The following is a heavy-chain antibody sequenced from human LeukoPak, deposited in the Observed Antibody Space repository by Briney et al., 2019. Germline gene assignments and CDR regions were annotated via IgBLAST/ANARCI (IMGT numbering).Heavy chain of an antibody. V-gene: IGHV3-74*01. D-gene: IGHD5-18*01. CDR3: ASALLWIQIDYYYYYMDV. J-gene: IGHJ6*03. CDR1: GFTFSSYW. CDR2: INSDGSST. Sequence: GGSLRLSCAASGFTFSSYWMHWVRQAPGKGLVWVSRINSDGSSTSYADSVQGRFTISTDNAKNSLYLQMNRLRAEDTALYYCASALLWIQIDYYYYYMDVWGKGTTVTASS.